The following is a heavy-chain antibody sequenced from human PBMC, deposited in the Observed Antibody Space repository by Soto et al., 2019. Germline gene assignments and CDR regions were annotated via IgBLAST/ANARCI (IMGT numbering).Heavy chain of an antibody. V-gene: IGHV1-3*04. CDR3: GREEVYSSSYYATY. Sequence: GASVKVSCKASGYSFTSYNIHWVRQGPGQRLDWMGWIGIANGHTQYSQKFRGGVTITRDTSASTVYMELSSLEPEDTAVYYCGREEVYSSSYYATYWGQGTPVTVSS. J-gene: IGHJ4*02. CDR1: GYSFTSYN. D-gene: IGHD3-22*01. CDR2: IGIANGHT.